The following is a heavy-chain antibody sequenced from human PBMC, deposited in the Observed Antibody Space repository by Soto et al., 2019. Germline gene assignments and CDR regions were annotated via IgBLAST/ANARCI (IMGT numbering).Heavy chain of an antibody. CDR3: ARTQVRGYSYGYGY. Sequence: WIIKNPGKGLEWIGYIYYSGSTTYNPSLKSRVTISVDTSKNQFSLKLSSVTAADTAVYYCARTQVRGYSYGYGYWGQGTLGTVSS. V-gene: IGHV4-59*01. J-gene: IGHJ4*02. D-gene: IGHD5-18*01. CDR2: IYYSGST.